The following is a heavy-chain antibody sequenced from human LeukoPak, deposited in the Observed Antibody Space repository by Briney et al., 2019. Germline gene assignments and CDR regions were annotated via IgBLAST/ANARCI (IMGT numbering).Heavy chain of an antibody. J-gene: IGHJ5*01. V-gene: IGHV3-11*01. CDR1: GFTFSDYY. D-gene: IGHD2-2*01. CDR3: TRGGLGYCTSIDCYAYNWFDS. Sequence: GGSLRLSCVASGFTFSDYYMTWIRQAPGKGLEWVSYISSSGGVTDYADSVKGRFTISRDNAKNSLYLQMNSLRVEDTAVYYCTRGGLGYCTSIDCYAYNWFDSWGQGTLVTVSS. CDR2: ISSSGGVT.